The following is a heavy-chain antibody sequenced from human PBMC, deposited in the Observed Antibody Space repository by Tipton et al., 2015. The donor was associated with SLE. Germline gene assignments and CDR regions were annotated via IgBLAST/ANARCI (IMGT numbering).Heavy chain of an antibody. D-gene: IGHD6-13*01. V-gene: IGHV3-30*03. CDR2: ISYDGSNK. J-gene: IGHJ4*02. CDR3: ARGGDRIAAAVPFDY. Sequence: SLRLSCAASGFTFSSYGMHWVRQAPGKGLEWVAVISYDGSNKYYADSVKGRFTISRDNSKNTLYLQMNSLRAEDTAVYYCARGGDRIAAAVPFDYWGQGTLVTVSS. CDR1: GFTFSSYG.